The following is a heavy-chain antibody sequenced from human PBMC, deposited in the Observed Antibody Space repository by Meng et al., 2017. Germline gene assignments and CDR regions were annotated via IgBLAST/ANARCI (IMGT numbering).Heavy chain of an antibody. V-gene: IGHV3-33*01. Sequence: QVQLVESGGGGVQPGRSLRLSCAASGFTFSSYGMHWVRQAPGKGLEWVAVIWYDGSNKYYADSVKGRFTISRDNSKNTLYLQMNSLRAEDTAVYYCARVVYSSGWSFDYWGQGTLVTVSS. CDR3: ARVVYSSGWSFDY. CDR1: GFTFSSYG. D-gene: IGHD6-19*01. J-gene: IGHJ4*02. CDR2: IWYDGSNK.